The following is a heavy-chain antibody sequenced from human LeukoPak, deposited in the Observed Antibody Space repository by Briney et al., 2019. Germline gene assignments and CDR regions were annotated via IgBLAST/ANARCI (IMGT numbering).Heavy chain of an antibody. V-gene: IGHV4-30-4*01. CDR1: GGSISSGDYY. CDR3: ARTAMALSGASDI. D-gene: IGHD5-18*01. CDR2: IYYSGST. Sequence: SETLSLTCTVSGGSISSGDYYWSWIRQPPGKGLEWMGYIYYSGSTYYNPSLKSRVTISVDTSKNQFSLELSSVTAAGTAVYYCARTAMALSGASDIWGQGTMVTVSS. J-gene: IGHJ3*02.